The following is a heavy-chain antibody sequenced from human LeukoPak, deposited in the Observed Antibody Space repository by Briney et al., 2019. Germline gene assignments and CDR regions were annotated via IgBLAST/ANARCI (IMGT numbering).Heavy chain of an antibody. D-gene: IGHD6-6*01. V-gene: IGHV3-30*02. J-gene: IGHJ4*02. CDR2: IRYDGSNK. CDR1: GFTFSSYG. Sequence: GGSLRLSCAASGFTFSSYGMHWVRQAPGKGLEWVAFIRYDGSNKYYADSVKGRFTISRDNSKRTLYLQMSSLKTEDTAVYYCAKDLGATRPFYYFDYWGRGTLVTVSS. CDR3: AKDLGATRPFYYFDY.